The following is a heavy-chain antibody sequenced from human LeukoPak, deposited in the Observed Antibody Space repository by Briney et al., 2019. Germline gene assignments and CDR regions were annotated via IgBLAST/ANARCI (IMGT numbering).Heavy chain of an antibody. CDR2: ISSSSSYI. D-gene: IGHD3-10*01. V-gene: IGHV3-21*01. Sequence: PGGSLRLSCAASGFTFSSYSMNWVRQAPGKGLEWVSSISSSSSYIYHANSVKGRFTISRDNAKNSLYLQMNSLRAEGTAVYYCARVADMVRGVIHYYFDYWGQGTLVTVSS. CDR3: ARVADMVRGVIHYYFDY. CDR1: GFTFSSYS. J-gene: IGHJ4*02.